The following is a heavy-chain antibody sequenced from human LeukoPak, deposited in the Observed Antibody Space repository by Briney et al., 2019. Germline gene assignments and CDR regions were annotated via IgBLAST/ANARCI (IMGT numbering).Heavy chain of an antibody. CDR2: ISRSDSTI. CDR3: ARDREQLLGRRWFDS. V-gene: IGHV3-11*01. D-gene: IGHD6-19*01. CDR1: GFNLSDYY. Sequence: GGSLRLSCAASGFNLSDYYMTWIRQAPGKGLEWVSYISRSDSTIYYADSVKGRFTVSRDNAKNSLYLQMNSLRAEDTAVYYCARDREQLLGRRWFDSWGQGTLVTVSS. J-gene: IGHJ5*01.